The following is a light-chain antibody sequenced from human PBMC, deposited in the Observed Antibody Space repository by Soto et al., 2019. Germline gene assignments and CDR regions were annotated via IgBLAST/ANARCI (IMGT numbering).Light chain of an antibody. V-gene: IGKV4-1*01. CDR1: QTILYSPNNKNY. CDR3: QQSYDTPRT. Sequence: DIVMTQSPDSLAVSLGERATINCKSSQTILYSPNNKNYLAWYQKKAGQPPKLLIYWASTRESGVPDRFSGSGSGTDFTLTISSLQAEDVAVYYCQQSYDTPRTFGQGTKVEFK. CDR2: WAS. J-gene: IGKJ1*01.